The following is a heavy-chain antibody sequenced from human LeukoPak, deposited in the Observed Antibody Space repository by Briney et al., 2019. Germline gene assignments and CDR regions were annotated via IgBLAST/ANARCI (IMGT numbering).Heavy chain of an antibody. CDR2: IWYDGSNK. J-gene: IGHJ4*02. D-gene: IGHD4-17*01. CDR3: ARARTTRGFDY. CDR1: GFTFNSYG. V-gene: IGHV3-33*01. Sequence: GGSLRLFCGASGFTFNSYGIHWVRQAPGKGLEWVAYIWYDGSNKYYADSVKGRFTISRDHSKNTPYLQMNSLTPEDPAVYYCARARTTRGFDYWGQGTLVTVSS.